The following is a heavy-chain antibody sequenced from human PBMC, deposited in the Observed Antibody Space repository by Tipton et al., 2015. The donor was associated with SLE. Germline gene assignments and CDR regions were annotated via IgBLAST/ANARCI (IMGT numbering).Heavy chain of an antibody. CDR3: ARTEVRGVIAMDV. CDR2: IYTTGST. Sequence: TLSLTCTVSGGSISSASHYWGWIRQSPGKGLEWIGSIYTTGSTNYNPSLKSRVTISVDTSKNQFSLKLTSVTAADTAVYYCARTEVRGVIAMDVWGKGTTVTVSS. CDR1: GGSISSASHY. D-gene: IGHD3-10*01. V-gene: IGHV4-61*02. J-gene: IGHJ6*03.